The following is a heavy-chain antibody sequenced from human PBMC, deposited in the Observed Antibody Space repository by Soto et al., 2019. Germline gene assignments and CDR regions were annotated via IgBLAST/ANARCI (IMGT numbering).Heavy chain of an antibody. D-gene: IGHD3-10*01. Sequence: EVQLLESGGGLVQPGGSLRLSCAASGFTFNNYAMTWVRQAPGKGLEWVSAISGGGDTTSYADSVKGRFTVSRDGSKNTLYLRMSSLRAEDTALYCCAKGRGGSGSLAPRVDFWGQGTLVTVSS. CDR2: ISGGGDTT. V-gene: IGHV3-23*01. CDR1: GFTFNNYA. J-gene: IGHJ4*02. CDR3: AKGRGGSGSLAPRVDF.